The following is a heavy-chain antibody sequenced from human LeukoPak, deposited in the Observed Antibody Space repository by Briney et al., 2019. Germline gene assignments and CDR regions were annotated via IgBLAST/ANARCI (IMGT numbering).Heavy chain of an antibody. Sequence: SETLSLTCAVYGGSFSGYYWSWIRQPPGKGLEWIGEINHSGSTNYNPSLKSRVTISVDTSKNQFSLKLSSVTAADTAVYYCARPGLVGAYDYWGQGTLVTVSS. V-gene: IGHV4-34*01. CDR1: GGSFSGYY. CDR2: INHSGST. J-gene: IGHJ4*02. CDR3: ARPGLVGAYDY. D-gene: IGHD1-26*01.